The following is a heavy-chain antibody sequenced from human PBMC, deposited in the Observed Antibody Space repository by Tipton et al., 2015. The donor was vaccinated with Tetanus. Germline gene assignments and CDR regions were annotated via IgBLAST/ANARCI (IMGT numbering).Heavy chain of an antibody. CDR2: ISPSGRT. Sequence: GLVKPSETLSLTCSVSRGSLRSDDYQWNWIRQPPGKGLEWLAYISPSGRTNSNYSLKSRITISQDKSKNQFSLRLTSVTAADTAIYYCARANYEYPNKGPFDSWGRGTLVTVSS. CDR1: RGSLRSDDYQ. CDR3: ARANYEYPNKGPFDS. D-gene: IGHD3-3*01. V-gene: IGHV4-61*08. J-gene: IGHJ2*01.